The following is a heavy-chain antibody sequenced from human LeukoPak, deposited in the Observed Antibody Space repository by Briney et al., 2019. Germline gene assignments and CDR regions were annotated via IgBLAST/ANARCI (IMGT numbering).Heavy chain of an antibody. J-gene: IGHJ4*02. CDR3: ARDLKFEYQLLWGMMDY. V-gene: IGHV3-30-3*01. Sequence: SGGSLRLSCAASGFTFSSYAMHWVRQAPGKGLEWVAVISYDGSNKYYADSVKGRFTISRDNSKNTLYLQMNSLRAEDTAVYYCARDLKFEYQLLWGMMDYWGQGTLVTVSS. CDR1: GFTFSSYA. D-gene: IGHD2-2*01. CDR2: ISYDGSNK.